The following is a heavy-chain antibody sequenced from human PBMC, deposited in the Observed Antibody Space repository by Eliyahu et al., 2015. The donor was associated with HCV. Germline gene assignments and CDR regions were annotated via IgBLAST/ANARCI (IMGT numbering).Heavy chain of an antibody. J-gene: IGHJ5*02. D-gene: IGHD6-19*01. CDR3: ASGGGGIAVAGTGGWFDP. Sequence: QVQLQESGPGLVKPSETLSLTCIVSGGSITSXYWSWIRQPPGKGLXXIGYIHYSGSTNYNPSLKSRVTISVDTSKNQFSLNLASVTAADTAVYYCASGGGGIAVAGTGGWFDPWGQGTLVTVSS. V-gene: IGHV4-59*01. CDR2: IHYSGST. CDR1: GGSITSXY.